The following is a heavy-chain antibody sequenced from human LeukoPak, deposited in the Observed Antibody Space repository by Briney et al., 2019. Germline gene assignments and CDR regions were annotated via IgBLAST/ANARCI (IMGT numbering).Heavy chain of an antibody. D-gene: IGHD5-12*01. V-gene: IGHV4-4*02. CDR2: VHLDGRT. CDR3: TRHSVSQWLPHR. CDR1: GGSISSTNW. J-gene: IGHJ4*02. Sequence: SETLSLTCGVSGGSISSTNWWTWIRQPPGKGLEWIGEVHLDGRTNYNPSLKSRVTISIDTSKNQFSLKLSSVTAADTAVYYCTRHSVSQWLPHRWGQGTLVTVSS.